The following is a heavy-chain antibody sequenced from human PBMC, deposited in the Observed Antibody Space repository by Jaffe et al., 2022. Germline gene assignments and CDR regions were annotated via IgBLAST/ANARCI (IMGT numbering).Heavy chain of an antibody. CDR1: GFTFSSYE. J-gene: IGHJ6*03. V-gene: IGHV3-48*03. CDR2: ISSSGSTI. Sequence: EVQLVESGGGLVQPGGSLRLSCAASGFTFSSYEMNWVRQAPGKGLEWVSYISSSGSTIYYADSVKGRFTISRDNAKNSLYLQMNSLRAEDTAVYYCAREYYYYYYYMDVWGKGTTVTVSS. CDR3: AREYYYYYYYMDV.